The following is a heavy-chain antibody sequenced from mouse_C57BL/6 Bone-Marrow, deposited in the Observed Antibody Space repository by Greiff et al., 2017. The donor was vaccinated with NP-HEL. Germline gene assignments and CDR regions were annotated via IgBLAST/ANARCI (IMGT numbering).Heavy chain of an antibody. D-gene: IGHD1-1*01. CDR3: ARHGITTVVAPYYAMDY. J-gene: IGHJ4*01. Sequence: EVQVVESGGDLVKPGGSLKLSCAASGFTFSSYGMSWVRQTPDKRLEWVATISSGGSYTYYPDSVKGRFTISRDNAKNTLYLQMSSLKSEDTAMYYCARHGITTVVAPYYAMDYWGQGTSVTVSS. CDR1: GFTFSSYG. CDR2: ISSGGSYT. V-gene: IGHV5-6*01.